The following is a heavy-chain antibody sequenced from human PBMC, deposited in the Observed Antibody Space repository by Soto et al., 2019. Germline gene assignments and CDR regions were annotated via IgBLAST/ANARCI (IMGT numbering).Heavy chain of an antibody. Sequence: GSLRLSCAASGFTFSSYAMSWVRQAPGKGLEWVSAISGSGGSTYYADSVKGRFTISRDNSKNTLYLQMNSLRAEDTAVYYCAKSDMITFGGVIVRPFDYWGQGTLVTVSS. D-gene: IGHD3-16*02. V-gene: IGHV3-23*01. CDR1: GFTFSSYA. J-gene: IGHJ4*02. CDR3: AKSDMITFGGVIVRPFDY. CDR2: ISGSGGST.